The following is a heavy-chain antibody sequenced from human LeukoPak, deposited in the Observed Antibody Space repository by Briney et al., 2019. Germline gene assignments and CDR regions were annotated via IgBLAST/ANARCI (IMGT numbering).Heavy chain of an antibody. V-gene: IGHV4-59*08. CDR2: VYYSGST. Sequence: SETLSLTCTVSDGSISSYYWSWIRQPPGKGLEWIGYVYYSGSTNCNPSLKNRVTISIDTSKTQFSLKLSSVTAADTAVYYCARQTYGYSAAYYYYYGMDVWGQGTTVTVSS. J-gene: IGHJ6*02. D-gene: IGHD5-18*01. CDR1: DGSISSYY. CDR3: ARQTYGYSAAYYYYYGMDV.